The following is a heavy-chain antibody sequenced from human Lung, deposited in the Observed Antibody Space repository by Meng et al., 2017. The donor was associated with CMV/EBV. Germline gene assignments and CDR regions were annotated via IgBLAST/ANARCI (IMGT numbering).Heavy chain of an antibody. CDR3: VRGVAESLGWEMGF. D-gene: IGHD5-24*01. V-gene: IGHV3-74*01. CDR2: INSDGSSR. Sequence: VDLVAPGAHFVPPGGSRRLSWAASGFTFSNYWMHWVRQVPGKGLVWVSRINSDGSSRSYADSVEGRFTISRDNAKNTLYLQMDSLRVEDTAVYFCVRGVAESLGWEMGFWGQGVLVTVSS. J-gene: IGHJ4*02. CDR1: GFTFSNYW.